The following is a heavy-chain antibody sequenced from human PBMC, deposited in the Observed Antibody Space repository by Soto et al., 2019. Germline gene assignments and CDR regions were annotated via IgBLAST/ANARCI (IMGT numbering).Heavy chain of an antibody. D-gene: IGHD7-27*01. CDR2: IYYSGST. J-gene: IGHJ3*02. CDR3: VRSQTGIEDAFDI. V-gene: IGHV4-59*01. CDR1: GGSISSYY. Sequence: SETLSLTCTVSGGSISSYYWSWIRQPPGKGLEWIGYIYYSGSTNYNPSLKSRVTISVDTSKNQFSLKLSSVTAADTAVYYCVRSQTGIEDAFDIWGQGTMVTVSS.